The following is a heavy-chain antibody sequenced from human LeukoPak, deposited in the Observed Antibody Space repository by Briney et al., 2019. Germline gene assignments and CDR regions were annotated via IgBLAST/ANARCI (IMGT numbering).Heavy chain of an antibody. CDR1: GFTFSRYW. J-gene: IGHJ4*02. Sequence: QTGGSLRLSCAASGFTFSRYWMTWVRQAPGKGLEWVANIKLDGSEKYYVDSVKGRFTISRDNAKNSLYLQMNSLRAEDSAVYYCARDQSPYYWGQGTLVTVSS. CDR2: IKLDGSEK. CDR3: ARDQSPYY. V-gene: IGHV3-7*01.